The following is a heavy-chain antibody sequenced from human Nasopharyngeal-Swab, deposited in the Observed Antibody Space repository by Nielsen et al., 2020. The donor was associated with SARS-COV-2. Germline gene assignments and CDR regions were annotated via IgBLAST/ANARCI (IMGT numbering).Heavy chain of an antibody. D-gene: IGHD6-25*01. V-gene: IGHV5-51*01. J-gene: IGHJ4*02. CDR2: IYPGDSDT. CDR3: ARPLAAASYYFDY. CDR1: GYSFIYYW. Sequence: KVSCKVSGYSFIYYWIGWVRQMPGRGLEWMGIIYPGDSDTRYNPSFQGQVTISADNSISTAYLQWGSLKASDSAMYYCARPLAAASYYFDYWGQGTLVTVSS.